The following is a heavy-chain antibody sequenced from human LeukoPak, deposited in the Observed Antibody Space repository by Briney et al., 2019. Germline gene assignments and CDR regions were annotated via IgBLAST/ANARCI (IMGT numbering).Heavy chain of an antibody. D-gene: IGHD6-13*01. CDR2: ISSSGSTI. J-gene: IGHJ4*02. Sequence: NPGGSLRLSCAASGFTFSNHDMNWVRQAPGKGLEWVSYISSSGSTIYYADSVKGRFTISRDNAKNSLYLQMNSLRAEDTAVYYCARDGIAAAGTFDYWGQGTLVTVSS. CDR1: GFTFSNHD. CDR3: ARDGIAAAGTFDY. V-gene: IGHV3-11*04.